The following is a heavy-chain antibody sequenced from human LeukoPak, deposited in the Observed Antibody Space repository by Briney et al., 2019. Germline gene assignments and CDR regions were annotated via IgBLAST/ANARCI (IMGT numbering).Heavy chain of an antibody. V-gene: IGHV3-21*01. CDR2: IGSRSGYL. CDR1: GFTFSDYY. CDR3: ARDRTLVRGVTDY. J-gene: IGHJ4*02. Sequence: GGSLRLSCAASGFTFSDYYMSWVRQAPGKGLEWVSSIGSRSGYLYYADSVKGRFTISRDNAKNSLYLQMNSLRAEDTAVYYCARDRTLVRGVTDYWGQGTLVTVSS. D-gene: IGHD3-10*01.